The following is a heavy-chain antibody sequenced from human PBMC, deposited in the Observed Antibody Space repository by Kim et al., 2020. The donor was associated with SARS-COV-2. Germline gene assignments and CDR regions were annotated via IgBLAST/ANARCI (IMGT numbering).Heavy chain of an antibody. CDR1: GYTFTSYA. J-gene: IGHJ6*02. Sequence: ASVKVSCKASGYTFTSYAMHWVRQAPGQRLEWMGWINAGNGNTKYSQKFQGRVTITRDTSASTAYMELSSLRSEDTAVYYCARDQGVAGPYYYYYYGMDVWGQGTTVTVSS. CDR2: INAGNGNT. CDR3: ARDQGVAGPYYYYYYGMDV. V-gene: IGHV1-3*01. D-gene: IGHD6-19*01.